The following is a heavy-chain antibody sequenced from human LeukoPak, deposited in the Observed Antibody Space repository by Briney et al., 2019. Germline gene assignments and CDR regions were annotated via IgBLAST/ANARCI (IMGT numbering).Heavy chain of an antibody. D-gene: IGHD3-16*02. V-gene: IGHV1-69*06. Sequence: GSSVKVSCKASGGTFSSYAISWVRQAPGQGLEWMGGIIPIFGTANDAQKFQGRVTITADKSTSTAYMELSSLRSEDTAVYYCARVIGGGYLDYWGQGTLVTVSS. CDR3: ARVIGGGYLDY. J-gene: IGHJ4*02. CDR1: GGTFSSYA. CDR2: IIPIFGTA.